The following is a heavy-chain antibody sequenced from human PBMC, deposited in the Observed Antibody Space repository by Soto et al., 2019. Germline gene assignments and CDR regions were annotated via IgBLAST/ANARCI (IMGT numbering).Heavy chain of an antibody. V-gene: IGHV4-31*03. CDR3: VRDSFGGTNGYDSTFDY. J-gene: IGHJ4*02. Sequence: QVQLQESGPGLVKPSQTLSLTCTVSGGSISSGGYYWSWIRQHPGKGLEWIGYIYYSGSTYYNPSLKSRVTISVDTSKNQFSLKLSSVTAADTAVYYCVRDSFGGTNGYDSTFDYWGQGTLVTVSS. D-gene: IGHD5-12*01. CDR2: IYYSGST. CDR1: GGSISSGGYY.